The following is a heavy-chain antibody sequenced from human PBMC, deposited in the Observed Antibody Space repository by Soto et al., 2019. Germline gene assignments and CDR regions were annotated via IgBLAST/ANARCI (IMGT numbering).Heavy chain of an antibody. CDR3: ASPSGYRRGYYYGMDV. CDR1: GYTFTSYG. V-gene: IGHV1-18*04. Sequence: ASVKVSCKASGYTFTSYGISWVRQAPGQGLEWMGWISAYNGNTNYAQKLQGRVTMTTDTSTSTAYMELRSLRSDDTAGYYCASPSGYRRGYYYGMDVWGQGTTVTVSS. J-gene: IGHJ6*02. CDR2: ISAYNGNT. D-gene: IGHD5-12*01.